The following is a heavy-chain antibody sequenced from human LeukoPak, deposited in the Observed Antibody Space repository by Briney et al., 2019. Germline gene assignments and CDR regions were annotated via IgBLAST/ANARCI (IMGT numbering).Heavy chain of an antibody. D-gene: IGHD1-7*01. V-gene: IGHV4-59*01. Sequence: SETLSLTCTVSGGSISSYYWSWIRQPPGKGLGWIGYIYYSGSTNYNPSLKGRVTISVDTSKNQFSLKLSSVTAADTAVYYCARDNWNYVRWFDPWGQGTLVTVSS. CDR3: ARDNWNYVRWFDP. CDR1: GGSISSYY. J-gene: IGHJ5*02. CDR2: IYYSGST.